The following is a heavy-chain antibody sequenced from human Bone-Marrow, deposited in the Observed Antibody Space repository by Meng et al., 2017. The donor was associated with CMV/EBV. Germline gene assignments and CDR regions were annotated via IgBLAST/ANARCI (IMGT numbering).Heavy chain of an antibody. CDR3: ARVGYSYEL. J-gene: IGHJ4*02. D-gene: IGHD5-18*01. CDR1: GGSISRGVCY. Sequence: SLTCTVFGGSISRGVCYGPCNGQPGGKGLEWIGRIYTSGSTNYNPSLKSRVTISVDTSKNQFSLKLSSVTAADTTVYYCARVGYSYELWGQGTLVTVSS. CDR2: IYTSGST. V-gene: IGHV4-61*02.